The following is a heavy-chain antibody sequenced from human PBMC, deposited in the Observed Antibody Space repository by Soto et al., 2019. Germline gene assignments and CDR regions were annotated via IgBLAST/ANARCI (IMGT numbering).Heavy chain of an antibody. D-gene: IGHD3-10*01. CDR2: ISYDGSNK. CDR1: GFTFSSYG. J-gene: IGHJ4*02. Sequence: GGSLRLSCAASGFTFSSYGMLWVRQAPGKGLEWVAVISYDGSNKYYADSVKGRFTISRDNSKNTLYLQMNSLRAEDTAVYYCAKDHHYYGSGSYYRVLDYWGQGT. V-gene: IGHV3-30*18. CDR3: AKDHHYYGSGSYYRVLDY.